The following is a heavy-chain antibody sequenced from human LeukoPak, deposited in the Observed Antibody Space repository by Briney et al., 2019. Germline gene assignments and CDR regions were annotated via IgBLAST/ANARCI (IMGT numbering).Heavy chain of an antibody. D-gene: IGHD6-19*01. CDR3: AKDLGSSGWYFDY. CDR1: GFTFHDYA. J-gene: IGHJ4*02. V-gene: IGHV3-9*01. Sequence: PGGSLRLSCAASGFTFHDYAMHWVRQAPGKGLEWVSGISWNSGSIVYADSVKGRFTISRDNAKNSLYLQMNSLRAEDTALYYCAKDLGSSGWYFDYWGQGTLVTVSS. CDR2: ISWNSGSI.